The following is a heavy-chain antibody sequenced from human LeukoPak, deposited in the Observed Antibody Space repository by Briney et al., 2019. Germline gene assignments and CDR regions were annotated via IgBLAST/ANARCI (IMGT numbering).Heavy chain of an antibody. CDR1: GYTFTGYY. CDR2: INPNGGGT. D-gene: IGHD6-25*01. V-gene: IGHV1-2*02. Sequence: ASVKVSCKASGYTFTGYYMHWVRQAPGQGLEWMGWINPNGGGTNYAQKFQGRVTMTGDTSICTAYMELSRLRSDDTAVYYCAREGEEGGYGDYWGQGTLVTVSS. CDR3: AREGEEGGYGDY. J-gene: IGHJ4*02.